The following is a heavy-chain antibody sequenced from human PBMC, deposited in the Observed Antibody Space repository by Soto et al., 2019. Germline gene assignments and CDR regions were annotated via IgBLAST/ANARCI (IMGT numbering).Heavy chain of an antibody. CDR1: GYTFSGYY. V-gene: IGHV1-2*02. CDR2: INPNSGST. J-gene: IGHJ5*02. CDR3: ARSSGGNFGIIIEGSNWFDP. D-gene: IGHD3-3*01. Sequence: ASVKVSCKASGYTFSGYYIHWVRQAPGQGLEWMGWINPNSGSTKYAQKFQGRITMTRDTSRSTVYMELSSLRSDDTAIYYCARSSGGNFGIIIEGSNWFDPWGQGTLVTVSS.